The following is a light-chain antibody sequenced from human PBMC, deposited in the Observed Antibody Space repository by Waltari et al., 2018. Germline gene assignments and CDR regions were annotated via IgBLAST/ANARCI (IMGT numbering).Light chain of an antibody. CDR1: SASLSTTSY. J-gene: IGLJ3*02. V-gene: IGLV8-61*01. Sequence: QTVVTQEPSLSVYTGGTVTLTCSLSSASLSTTSYATWYQQTPGQAPRTLVYKANARSSGVPDRFSGSILGNTAALTITGAQADDESDYYCALYMGSGIWVFGGGTRLTVL. CDR2: KAN. CDR3: ALYMGSGIWV.